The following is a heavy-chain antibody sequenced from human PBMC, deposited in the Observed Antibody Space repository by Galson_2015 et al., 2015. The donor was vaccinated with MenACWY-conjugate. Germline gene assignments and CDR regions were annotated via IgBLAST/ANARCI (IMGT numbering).Heavy chain of an antibody. CDR3: ASNGVAAAGTGLDY. Sequence: SLRLSCAASGFTFSSYAMHWVRQAPGKGLEWVAVISYDGSNKYYADSVKGRFTISRDNSKNTLYLQMNSLRAEDTAVYYCASNGVAAAGTGLDYWGQGTLVTVSS. J-gene: IGHJ4*02. CDR2: ISYDGSNK. V-gene: IGHV3-30*04. D-gene: IGHD6-13*01. CDR1: GFTFSSYA.